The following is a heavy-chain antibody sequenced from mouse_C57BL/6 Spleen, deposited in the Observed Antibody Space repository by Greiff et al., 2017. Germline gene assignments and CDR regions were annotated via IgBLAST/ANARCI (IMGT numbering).Heavy chain of an antibody. V-gene: IGHV1-54*01. Sequence: VQLVESGAELVRPGTSVKVSCKASGYAFTNYLIEWVKQRPGQGLEGIGVINPGSGGTNYNEKFKGKATLTADKSSSTAYMQLSSLTSEDSAVYFCARGPPFITTVVATPFDYWGQGTTLTVSS. CDR3: ARGPPFITTVVATPFDY. CDR2: INPGSGGT. CDR1: GYAFTNYL. J-gene: IGHJ2*01. D-gene: IGHD1-1*01.